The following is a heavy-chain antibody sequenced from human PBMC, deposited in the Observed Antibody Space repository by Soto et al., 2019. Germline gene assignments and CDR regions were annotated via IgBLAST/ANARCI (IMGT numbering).Heavy chain of an antibody. Sequence: PGGSLRLSCAPSGFTFSSYSMNWVRQAPGKGLEWVSYISSSSSTIYYADSVKGRFTISRDNAKNSLYLQMNSLRAEDTAVYYCAKSMVRGVIITSYYFDYWGQGTLVTVSS. V-gene: IGHV3-48*01. CDR3: AKSMVRGVIITSYYFDY. CDR1: GFTFSSYS. D-gene: IGHD3-10*01. CDR2: ISSSSSTI. J-gene: IGHJ4*02.